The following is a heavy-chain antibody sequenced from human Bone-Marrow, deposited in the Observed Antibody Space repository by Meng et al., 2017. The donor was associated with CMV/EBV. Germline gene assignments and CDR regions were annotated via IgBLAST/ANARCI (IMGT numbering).Heavy chain of an antibody. CDR2: ISSTDSGA. CDR3: ARHSTNTI. V-gene: IGHV5-51*01. Sequence: GESLKISCKASGYNFIDYDIGWVRQIPGKGLEWMGIISSTDSGARYSPSFEGQVTISVDKSVDTAYLQWTSLKASDTAMYYCARHSTNTIWGQGTLVTVSS. CDR1: GYNFIDYD. D-gene: IGHD5-24*01. J-gene: IGHJ4*02.